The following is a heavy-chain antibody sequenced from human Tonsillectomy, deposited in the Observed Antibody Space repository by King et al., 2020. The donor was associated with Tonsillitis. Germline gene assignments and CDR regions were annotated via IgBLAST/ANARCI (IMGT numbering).Heavy chain of an antibody. CDR1: GFAFSSYA. CDR3: ARGSWGVGPYYGMDV. J-gene: IGHJ6*02. D-gene: IGHD1-26*01. Sequence: VQLVESGGAWVQPGGSLRLSCAASGFAFSSYAMSWVRQAPGKGPEWVSAITDSGSKTYYADSVEGRLTISRHNSKNTLYLQMNSLRAEDTAIYYCARGSWGVGPYYGMDVWGRGTTVTVSS. V-gene: IGHV3-23*04. CDR2: ITDSGSKT.